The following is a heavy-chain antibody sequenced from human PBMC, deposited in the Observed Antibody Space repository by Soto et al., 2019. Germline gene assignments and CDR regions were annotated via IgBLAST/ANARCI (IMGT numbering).Heavy chain of an antibody. V-gene: IGHV5-51*01. CDR3: ARLGGSGWTYYYYYYGMDV. J-gene: IGHJ6*02. Sequence: HGESLKISCKGSGYSFTSYWIGWVRQMPGKGLEWMGIIYPGDSDTRYSPSFQGQVTISADKSISTAYLQWSSLKASDTAMYYCARLGGSGWTYYYYYYGMDVWGQGTTVTVSS. CDR1: GYSFTSYW. D-gene: IGHD6-19*01. CDR2: IYPGDSDT.